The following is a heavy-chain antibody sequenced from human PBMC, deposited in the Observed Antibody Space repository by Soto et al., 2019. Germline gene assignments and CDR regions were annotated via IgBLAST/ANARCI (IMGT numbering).Heavy chain of an antibody. J-gene: IGHJ4*02. V-gene: IGHV1-69*01. CDR2: IIPLFGTA. Sequence: QVQLVQSGAEVKKPGSSVKVSCKASGGPFSNYAISWVRQAPGQGLEWMGGIIPLFGTANYAQKFQGRVTNTADESTSTADMELIRLRSEDTAVYYCAREGYGGYGKPFDYWGQGTLVTVSS. D-gene: IGHD4-17*01. CDR3: AREGYGGYGKPFDY. CDR1: GGPFSNYA.